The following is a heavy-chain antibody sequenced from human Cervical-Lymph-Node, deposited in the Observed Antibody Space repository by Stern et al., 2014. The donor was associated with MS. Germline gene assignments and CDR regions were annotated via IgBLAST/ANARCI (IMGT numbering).Heavy chain of an antibody. Sequence: EVQLVQSGAEVKQPGESLKISCKGSGYSFSSHWIAWVRQTPGKGLECMGIVNLVSSEARYNPSFRGQVPIAAATPTITAYLHWNSLRASDTALYFCARQRTPRVVVSPTDYWGQGTLVTVSS. CDR1: GYSFSSHW. V-gene: IGHV5-51*01. D-gene: IGHD2-21*01. CDR2: VNLVSSEA. J-gene: IGHJ4*02. CDR3: ARQRTPRVVVSPTDY.